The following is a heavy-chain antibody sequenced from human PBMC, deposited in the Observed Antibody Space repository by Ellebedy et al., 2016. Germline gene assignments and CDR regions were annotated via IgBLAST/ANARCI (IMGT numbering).Heavy chain of an antibody. D-gene: IGHD7-27*01. Sequence: SETLSLTCNVSGGSISSEYWTWIRQPPGKGLEWIGYFYYTGTTNYNPSLKSRVTISVDTSKNQCSLELSSVTAADTAVYYCERARGHTGGIDYWGQGTLVSVSS. V-gene: IGHV4-59*01. J-gene: IGHJ4*02. CDR2: FYYTGTT. CDR1: GGSISSEY. CDR3: ERARGHTGGIDY.